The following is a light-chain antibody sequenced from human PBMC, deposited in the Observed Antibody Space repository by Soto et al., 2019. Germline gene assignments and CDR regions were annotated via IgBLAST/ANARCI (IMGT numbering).Light chain of an antibody. CDR1: QSVSSNY. CDR3: QQYDRSPLT. CDR2: GAS. J-gene: IGKJ4*01. Sequence: EIVLTQSPGTLSLSPGERATLSCRASQSVSSNYLAWYQQKPGQAPRLLIYGASSRATGIPVRFSGSGSGTDFTLTISRLEPEDFAVYYCQQYDRSPLTFGGGTKVEIK. V-gene: IGKV3-20*01.